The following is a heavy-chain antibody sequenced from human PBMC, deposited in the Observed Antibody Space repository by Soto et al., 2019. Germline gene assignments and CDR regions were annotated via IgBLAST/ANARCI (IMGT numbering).Heavy chain of an antibody. J-gene: IGHJ6*02. Sequence: GGSLRLSCAASGFTFSSYAMSWVRQAPGKGLEWVSAISGSGGSTYYADSVKGRFTISRDNSKNTLYLQMNSLRAEDTAVYYCAKGPPRSGYYTYYYGMDVWGQGTTVTVSS. CDR3: AKGPPRSGYYTYYYGMDV. V-gene: IGHV3-23*01. CDR1: GFTFSSYA. D-gene: IGHD3-3*01. CDR2: ISGSGGST.